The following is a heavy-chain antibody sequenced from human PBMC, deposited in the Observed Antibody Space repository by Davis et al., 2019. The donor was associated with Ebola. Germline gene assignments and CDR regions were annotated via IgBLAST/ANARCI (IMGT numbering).Heavy chain of an antibody. J-gene: IGHJ6*03. D-gene: IGHD2-2*01. Sequence: SETLSLTCAVYGGSFSGYYWSWIRQPPGKGLEWIGYIYYSGSTNYNPSLKSRVTISVDTSKNQFSLKLSSVTAADTAVYYCARGRIVVVPAAMPYYYYYYMDVWGKGTTVTVSS. CDR1: GGSFSGYY. CDR2: IYYSGST. V-gene: IGHV4-59*12. CDR3: ARGRIVVVPAAMPYYYYYYMDV.